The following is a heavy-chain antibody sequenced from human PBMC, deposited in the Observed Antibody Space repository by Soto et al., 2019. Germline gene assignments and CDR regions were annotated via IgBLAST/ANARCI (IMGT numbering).Heavy chain of an antibody. CDR2: ISYDGSTQ. D-gene: IGHD3-10*01. CDR3: AKDLGVIDY. J-gene: IGHJ4*02. Sequence: QVQLVESGGGVVQPGRSLRLSCVASGFTLSRYGMHWVRQAPGRGLEWVAVISYDGSTQYYADSAKGRFAISRDTSKNTLYLQMTGLRPEETAVYYCAKDLGVIDYWGQGTLVTVSS. CDR1: GFTLSRYG. V-gene: IGHV3-30*18.